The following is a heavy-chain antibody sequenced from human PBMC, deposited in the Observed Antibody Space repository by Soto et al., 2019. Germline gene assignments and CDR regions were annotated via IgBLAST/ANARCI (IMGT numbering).Heavy chain of an antibody. CDR2: IYHSGRT. V-gene: IGHV4-31*03. D-gene: IGHD3-16*01. J-gene: IGHJ3*02. CDR1: GGSISRGDYY. CDR3: ARVGSDFDAFDI. Sequence: QVQLQESGPGLVKPSQTLSLTCSVSGGSISRGDYYWSWIRQHPGRGLEWIGYIYHSGRTNYNHSLKSRVFISVDTSKSQFSLNLTSVTAADTAVYRCARVGSDFDAFDIWGQGTMVTVSS.